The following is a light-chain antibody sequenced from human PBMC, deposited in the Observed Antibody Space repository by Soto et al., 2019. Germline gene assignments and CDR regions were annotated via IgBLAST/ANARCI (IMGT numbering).Light chain of an antibody. V-gene: IGKV3-11*01. CDR3: QQRNDGLT. Sequence: EIVLTQSPATLSLSPGDRATLSCRASQSISSHLAWYQQRPGQVVRLLIYDASRRATGTPVRFSGSGSGTDFPLTINKLEHEDFADYYCQQRNDGLTFGGGTKVEIK. CDR2: DAS. CDR1: QSISSH. J-gene: IGKJ4*01.